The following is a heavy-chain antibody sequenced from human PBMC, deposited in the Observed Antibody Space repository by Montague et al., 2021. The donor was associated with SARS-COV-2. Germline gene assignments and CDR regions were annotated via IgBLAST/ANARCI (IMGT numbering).Heavy chain of an antibody. D-gene: IGHD3-16*01. V-gene: IGHV4-39*02. CDR2: IYYSRST. CDR3: ERETPLRLGELRDY. CDR1: GGSISSSSYY. J-gene: IGHJ4*02. Sequence: SETLSLTCTVSGGSISSSSYYWVWIRQPPGKGRDWIVSIYYSRSTYYDPSLKIRVSISADTSKNQFSLNLSSVAAADAAVYYCERETPLRLGELRDYWGQGTLVTVSS.